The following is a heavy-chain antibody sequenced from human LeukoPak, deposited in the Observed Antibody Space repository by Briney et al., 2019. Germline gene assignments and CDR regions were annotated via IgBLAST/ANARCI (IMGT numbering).Heavy chain of an antibody. CDR3: AKGPGSYVHHY. Sequence: GGSLRLSCAAPGFTFSSYGMHWVRQAPGKGLEWVAVISYDGSNKYYADSVKGRFTISRDNSKNTLYLQMNSLRAEDTAVYYCAKGPGSYVHHYWGQGTLVTVSS. J-gene: IGHJ4*02. V-gene: IGHV3-30*18. CDR1: GFTFSSYG. CDR2: ISYDGSNK. D-gene: IGHD1-26*01.